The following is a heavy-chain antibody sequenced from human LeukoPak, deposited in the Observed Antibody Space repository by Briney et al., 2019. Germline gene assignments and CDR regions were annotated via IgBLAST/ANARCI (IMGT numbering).Heavy chain of an antibody. Sequence: PGGSLRLSCAASGFTFSSYSMNWVRQAPGKGLEWVSYISSSSSTIYYADSVKGRFTISRDNAKNSLYLQMNSLRDEDTAVYYCARFYHSGEWLLSYYYYYMDVWGKGTTVTVSS. D-gene: IGHD3-3*01. CDR3: ARFYHSGEWLLSYYYYYMDV. CDR2: ISSSSSTI. V-gene: IGHV3-48*02. J-gene: IGHJ6*03. CDR1: GFTFSSYS.